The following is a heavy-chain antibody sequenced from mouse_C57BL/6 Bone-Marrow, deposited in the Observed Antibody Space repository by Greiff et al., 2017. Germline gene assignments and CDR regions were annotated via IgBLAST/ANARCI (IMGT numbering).Heavy chain of an antibody. CDR3: ARDNDYDGRVFAY. Sequence: EVNVVESGGGLVKPGGSLKLSCAASGFTFSSYAMSWVRQTPEKRLEWVATISDGGSYTYYPDNVKGRFTISRDNAKNNLYLQMSHLKSEDTAMYYCARDNDYDGRVFAYWGQGTLVTVSA. CDR2: ISDGGSYT. CDR1: GFTFSSYA. D-gene: IGHD2-4*01. J-gene: IGHJ3*01. V-gene: IGHV5-4*01.